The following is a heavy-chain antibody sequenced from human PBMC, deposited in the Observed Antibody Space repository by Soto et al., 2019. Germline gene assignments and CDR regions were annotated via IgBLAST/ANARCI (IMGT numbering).Heavy chain of an antibody. CDR3: AREDDGGDRDYYGLDV. V-gene: IGHV4-30-4*01. D-gene: IGHD2-21*02. CDR2: IHSMGSI. Sequence: QVQLQESGPGLVRPSQTLSLTCTVSGGSISTDHYHWTWFRQPPGKGLVWIGYIHSMGSIQSNPSLLSRVSMSVDTSKNLFSLKLSSVTAADTAVYFCAREDDGGDRDYYGLDVWGQGTTVTVSS. CDR1: GGSISTDHYH. J-gene: IGHJ6*02.